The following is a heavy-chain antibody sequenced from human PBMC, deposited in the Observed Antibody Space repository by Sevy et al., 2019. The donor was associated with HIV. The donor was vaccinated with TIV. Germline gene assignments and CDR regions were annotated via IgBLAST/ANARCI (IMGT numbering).Heavy chain of an antibody. J-gene: IGHJ4*02. CDR3: ARDFDCSSTSCYTVIGGVDY. V-gene: IGHV1-2*02. CDR2: INPNSGGT. CDR1: GYTFTGYY. D-gene: IGHD2-2*02. Sequence: ASVKVSCKASGYTFTGYYMHWVRQAPGQGLEWMGWINPNSGGTNYAQKLQGRVTMTRDTSISTAYMELSRLRSDDTAVYYCARDFDCSSTSCYTVIGGVDYWGQGTLVTVSS.